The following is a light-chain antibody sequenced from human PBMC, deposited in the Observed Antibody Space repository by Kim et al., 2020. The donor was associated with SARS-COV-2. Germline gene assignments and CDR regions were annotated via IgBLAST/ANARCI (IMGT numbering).Light chain of an antibody. J-gene: IGLJ3*02. Sequence: QSALTQPASLSGSPGQSITITCTGGSGDLGTYDLVSWYHQRPGEAPKLLIYEVFRRASGVSALLSASKSGYTASLTIYGLQPEDEGDYYCCSYRTTKTWVFGGGTKVTVL. CDR2: EVF. V-gene: IGLV2-23*02. CDR3: CSYRTTKTWV. CDR1: SGDLGTYDL.